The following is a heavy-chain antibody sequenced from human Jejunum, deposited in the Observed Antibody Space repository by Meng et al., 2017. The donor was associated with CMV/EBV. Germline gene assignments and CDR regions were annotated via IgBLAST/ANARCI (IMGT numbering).Heavy chain of an antibody. CDR3: ARGFLNGYQPFDY. J-gene: IGHJ4*02. Sequence: QVQLMHSGAEVKEPGSSMTVSCKSSGGSVNNYAFNWVRQAPGQGLEWMGGIIAIFKTPNYAQKFQGRLTITADESTGTSYMELTSLTSEDTAVYYCARGFLNGYQPFDYWGQGTMVTVAA. CDR2: IIAIFKTP. CDR1: GGSVNNYA. D-gene: IGHD5-24*01. V-gene: IGHV1-69*12.